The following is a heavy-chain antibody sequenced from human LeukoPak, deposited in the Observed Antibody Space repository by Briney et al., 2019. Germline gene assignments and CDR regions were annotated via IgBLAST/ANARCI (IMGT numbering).Heavy chain of an antibody. J-gene: IGHJ4*02. D-gene: IGHD6-19*01. CDR3: ARDTGGGVAGSY. V-gene: IGHV3-66*01. CDR2: IYSGGST. Sequence: PGGSLRLSCEVSGFTVSSNYMSWVRQAPGKGLEWVSVIYSGGSTYYADSVKGRFIISRDNAKNTLYLQVNNLRAEDTAVYYCARDTGGGVAGSYWGQGTLVTVSS. CDR1: GFTVSSNY.